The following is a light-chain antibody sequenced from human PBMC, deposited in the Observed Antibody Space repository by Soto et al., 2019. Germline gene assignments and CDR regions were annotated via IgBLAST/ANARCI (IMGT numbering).Light chain of an antibody. J-gene: IGKJ4*01. V-gene: IGKV1-33*01. Sequence: DIQMTQSPSSLSASVGDRVTIPSKASQDITNDLNWYQQKPGKAPKVLIYEASNLETGVPSRFSGSGSGTDFTFTISSLQPEDIATYFCQQYDNVPLTFGGGTKVEIK. CDR2: EAS. CDR3: QQYDNVPLT. CDR1: QDITND.